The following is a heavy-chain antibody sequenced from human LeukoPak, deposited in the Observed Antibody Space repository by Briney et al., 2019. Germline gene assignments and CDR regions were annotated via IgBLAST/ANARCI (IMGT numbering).Heavy chain of an antibody. D-gene: IGHD3-10*01. Sequence: GGSLRLSCAASGFTFSSYSMSWIRQAPWKGLEWVSYISSSGSTIYYADSVKGRFTISRDNAKNSLYLQMNSLRAEDTAVYYCARGGRVGSYYYGSGSYYYYYYYMDVWGKGTTVTVSS. V-gene: IGHV3-48*04. CDR1: GFTFSSYS. J-gene: IGHJ6*03. CDR2: ISSSGSTI. CDR3: ARGGRVGSYYYGSGSYYYYYYYMDV.